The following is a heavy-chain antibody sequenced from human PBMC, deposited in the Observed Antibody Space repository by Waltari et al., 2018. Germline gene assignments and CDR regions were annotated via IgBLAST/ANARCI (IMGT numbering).Heavy chain of an antibody. V-gene: IGHV4-59*01. CDR3: ARRPAGATFDC. CDR2: IYYTGNT. J-gene: IGHJ4*02. D-gene: IGHD1-26*01. CDR1: GGSIGRYY. Sequence: QVQLQESGPGLVKPSETLSLTCTVSGGSIGRYYWSWIRQPPGKGLEWIGYIYYTGNTYFSPSLKSRVTMSVDTSKNQVSLRLISVTAADTAVYFCARRPAGATFDCWGPGALVTVSS.